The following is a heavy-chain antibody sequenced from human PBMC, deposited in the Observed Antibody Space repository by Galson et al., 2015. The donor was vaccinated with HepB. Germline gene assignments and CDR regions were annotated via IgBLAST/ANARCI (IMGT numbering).Heavy chain of an antibody. CDR1: AFTFSDYS. V-gene: IGHV3-21*01. D-gene: IGHD6-13*01. CDR2: ITSSSKYI. CDR3: ARDTGFGDMQQLGIGSAFDL. J-gene: IGHJ3*01. Sequence: SLRLSCAASAFTFSDYSMNWVRQAPGKGLEWVSAITSSSKYIYYRDSVRGRFTISRDNAKNSLYLQMNSLRAEDTAVYYCARDTGFGDMQQLGIGSAFDLWGQGTMVTVSS.